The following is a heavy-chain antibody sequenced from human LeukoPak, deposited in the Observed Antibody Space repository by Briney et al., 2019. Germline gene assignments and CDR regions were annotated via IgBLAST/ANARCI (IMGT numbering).Heavy chain of an antibody. CDR2: IYYSGST. V-gene: IGHV4-59*01. D-gene: IGHD3-10*01. CDR1: GGSISSYY. CDR3: ARDLGYYYGSGSL. J-gene: IGHJ4*02. Sequence: SETLSLTCTVSGGSISSYYWSWIRQPPGKGLEWIGYIYYSGSTNYNPSLKSRVTISVDTSKNQFSLKLSSVAAADTAVYYCARDLGYYYGSGSLWGQGTLVTVSS.